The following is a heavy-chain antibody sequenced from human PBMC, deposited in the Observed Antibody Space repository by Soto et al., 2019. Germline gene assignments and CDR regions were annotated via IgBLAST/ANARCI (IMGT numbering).Heavy chain of an antibody. CDR3: ARGGGVGVAGSAAFDM. CDR2: INPATGAA. Sequence: QLHLVQSGAVVKKPGASVTVSCSASGYPVTAYYMHWVRQAPGRGLEWMGGINPATGAAKYTQTFHVRGTMTRDTSTSIVFMELSVLTSEVTAVFYCARGGGVGVAGSAAFDMWGQGTLVTVSS. V-gene: IGHV1-2*02. CDR1: GYPVTAYY. D-gene: IGHD3-3*01. J-gene: IGHJ3*02.